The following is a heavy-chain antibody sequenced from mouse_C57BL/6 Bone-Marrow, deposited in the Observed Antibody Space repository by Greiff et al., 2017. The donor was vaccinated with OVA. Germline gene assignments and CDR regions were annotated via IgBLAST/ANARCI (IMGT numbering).Heavy chain of an antibody. Sequence: QVQLQQSGAELVRPGTSVKVSCKASGYAFTNYLIEWVKQRPGQGLEWIGVINPGSGGTTYNEKFKGKATLTADKSSSTAYMQLSSLTSEDSAVYFCARIWGRGYFDYWGQGTTLTVSS. CDR1: GYAFTNYL. CDR3: ARIWGRGYFDY. J-gene: IGHJ2*01. V-gene: IGHV1-54*01. CDR2: INPGSGGT. D-gene: IGHD1-1*01.